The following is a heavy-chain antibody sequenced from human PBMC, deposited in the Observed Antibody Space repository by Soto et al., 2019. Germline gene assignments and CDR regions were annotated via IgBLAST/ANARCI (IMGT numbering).Heavy chain of an antibody. CDR3: AKDLRGLLWFGDLEAFYF. Sequence: EVQLLESGGGLVQPGGSLRLSCAASGFTFSNYAMSWVRQAPGKGLESVSSITGTGGRTYYADSVKGRFTISRDNSKNTLYLQTNSLRAEDTALYYCAKDLRGLLWFGDLEAFYFWCQGTMVTVSS. J-gene: IGHJ3*01. V-gene: IGHV3-23*01. CDR1: GFTFSNYA. D-gene: IGHD3-10*01. CDR2: ITGTGGRT.